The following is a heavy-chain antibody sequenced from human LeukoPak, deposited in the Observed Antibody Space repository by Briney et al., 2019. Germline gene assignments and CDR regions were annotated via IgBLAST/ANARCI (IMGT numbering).Heavy chain of an antibody. D-gene: IGHD3-16*01. CDR2: ISYDGSNK. V-gene: IGHV3-30*03. Sequence: PGGSLRLSCAASGFTFSSYGMHWVRQSPGKGLEWVAVISYDGSNKYYADSVKGRFTISRDNAKNSLYLQMNSLRAEDTAVYYCAREVHEMLLSRFDIWGQGTMVTVSS. CDR3: AREVHEMLLSRFDI. CDR1: GFTFSSYG. J-gene: IGHJ3*02.